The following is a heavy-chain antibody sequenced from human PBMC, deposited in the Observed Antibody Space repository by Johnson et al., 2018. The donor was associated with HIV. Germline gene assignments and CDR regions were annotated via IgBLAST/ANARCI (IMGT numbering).Heavy chain of an antibody. J-gene: IGHJ3*02. Sequence: QVQLVESGGGVVQPGRSLRLSCAASGFTFSSYAMHWVRQAPGKGLEWVAVISYDGSNKYYADSVKGRFTISRDNSRKTLYLQMNSLRAEDTALYYCAKDRGSPGIPAAFDIWGQGTMVTVSS. CDR2: ISYDGSNK. D-gene: IGHD1-26*01. V-gene: IGHV3-30*04. CDR1: GFTFSSYA. CDR3: AKDRGSPGIPAAFDI.